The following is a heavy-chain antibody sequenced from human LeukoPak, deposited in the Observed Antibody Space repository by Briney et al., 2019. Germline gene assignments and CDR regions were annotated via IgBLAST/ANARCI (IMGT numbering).Heavy chain of an antibody. CDR2: IKQEGSEK. CDR3: ARDKGIEAIFGVVIGGWFDP. D-gene: IGHD3-3*01. Sequence: GGSLRLSCAASGFTFSSYWMSWVRQAPGKGLGWVANIKQEGSEKYYVDSVKGRFTISRDNAKNSLYLQMNSLRAEDTAVYYCARDKGIEAIFGVVIGGWFDPWGQGTLVTVSS. J-gene: IGHJ5*02. CDR1: GFTFSSYW. V-gene: IGHV3-7*01.